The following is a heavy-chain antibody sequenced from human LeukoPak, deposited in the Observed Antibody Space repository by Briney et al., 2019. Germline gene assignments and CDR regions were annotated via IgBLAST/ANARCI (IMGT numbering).Heavy chain of an antibody. J-gene: IGHJ5*02. CDR1: GGTFSSYA. D-gene: IGHD6-6*01. V-gene: IGHV1-69*05. CDR3: ARDVRTHEYSSSSGHWLDP. CDR2: IIPIFGTA. Sequence: SVKVSCKASGGTFSSYAIIWVRQAPGQGLEWMGGIIPIFGTANYAQKFQGRVTITTDESTSTAYMELSSLRSEDTAVYYCARDVRTHEYSSSSGHWLDPWGQGTLVTVSS.